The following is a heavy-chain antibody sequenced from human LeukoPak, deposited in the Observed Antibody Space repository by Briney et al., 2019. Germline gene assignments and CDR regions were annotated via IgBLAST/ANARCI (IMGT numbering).Heavy chain of an antibody. CDR3: ARDLSLSRYSSSSPFDY. V-gene: IGHV7-4-1*02. D-gene: IGHD6-6*01. CDR2: INTNTGNP. J-gene: IGHJ4*02. Sequence: ASVKVSCKASGYTFTSYAMNWVRQAPGQGLEWMGWINTNTGNPTYAQGFTGRFVFSLDTSVSTAYLQISSLKAEDTAVYYCARDLSLSRYSSSSPFDYWGQGTLVTVSS. CDR1: GYTFTSYA.